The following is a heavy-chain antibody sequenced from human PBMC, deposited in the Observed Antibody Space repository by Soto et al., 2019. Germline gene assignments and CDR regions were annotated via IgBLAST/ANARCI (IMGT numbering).Heavy chain of an antibody. CDR2: IKQDGSEK. J-gene: IGHJ3*02. D-gene: IGHD6-6*01. CDR1: GFTFSSYW. CDR3: ACSSRSIAARPRAFDI. Sequence: GSLRLSCAASGFTFSSYWMSWVRQAPGKGLEWVANIKQDGSEKYYVDSVKGRFTISRDNAKNSLYLQMNSLRAEDTAVYYCACSSRSIAARPRAFDIWGQGTIVTVSS. V-gene: IGHV3-7*01.